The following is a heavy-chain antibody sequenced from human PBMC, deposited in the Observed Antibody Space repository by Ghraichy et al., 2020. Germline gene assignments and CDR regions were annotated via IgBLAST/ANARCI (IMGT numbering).Heavy chain of an antibody. D-gene: IGHD6-13*01. J-gene: IGHJ6*03. Sequence: SETLSLTCTVSGGSISSSSYYWGWIRQPLGKGLEWIGSIYYSGSTYYNPSLKSRVTISVDTSKNQFSLKLSSVTAADTAVYYCARIAASSSWRRYYYYYYMDVWGKGTTVTVSS. CDR3: ARIAASSSWRRYYYYYYMDV. CDR1: GGSISSSSYY. CDR2: IYYSGST. V-gene: IGHV4-39*01.